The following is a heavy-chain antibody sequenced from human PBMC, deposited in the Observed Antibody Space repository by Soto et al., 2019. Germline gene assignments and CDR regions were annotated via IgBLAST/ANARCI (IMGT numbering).Heavy chain of an antibody. J-gene: IGHJ4*02. Sequence: QITLKESGPTLVRPTQTLTLTCSFSGFSLTTDGVGVGWVRQPPGEALEWLALIYWDDDERYSPSLKTRLTNPKDPPKNPVVLIMTNMDPVDTATYYCAHSRNLITEDAQVGDFDYWGQGTLVTVSS. D-gene: IGHD3-10*01. V-gene: IGHV2-5*02. CDR2: IYWDDDE. CDR1: GFSLTTDGVG. CDR3: AHSRNLITEDAQVGDFDY.